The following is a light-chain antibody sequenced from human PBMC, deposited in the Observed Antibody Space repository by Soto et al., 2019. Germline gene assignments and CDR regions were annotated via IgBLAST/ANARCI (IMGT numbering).Light chain of an antibody. Sequence: EIVLTQSPGTLSLSPGERATLSCRAIQSVSSSFLAWYQQKPGQAPRLLIYCSSNRATGIPDRFSGSGSGTDFTLTISRLEPEDFAVYYFKQYVTXPWACGQGTKV. CDR3: KQYVTXPWA. CDR1: QSVSSSF. J-gene: IGKJ1*01. CDR2: CSS. V-gene: IGKV3-20*01.